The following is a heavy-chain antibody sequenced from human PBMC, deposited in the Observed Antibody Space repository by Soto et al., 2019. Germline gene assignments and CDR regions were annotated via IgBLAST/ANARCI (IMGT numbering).Heavy chain of an antibody. D-gene: IGHD1-20*01. Sequence: EVQLVESGGRLVQPGGSLRLSCAASGFTFISYEMNWVRQAPGKGLEWVSYISSSGRTIYYADSVKGRFTISRDNADNSLCLQMNSLRAEDTAVYYCAREEITGYLDYWGQGTLVTVSS. CDR1: GFTFISYE. V-gene: IGHV3-48*03. CDR3: AREEITGYLDY. J-gene: IGHJ4*02. CDR2: ISSSGRTI.